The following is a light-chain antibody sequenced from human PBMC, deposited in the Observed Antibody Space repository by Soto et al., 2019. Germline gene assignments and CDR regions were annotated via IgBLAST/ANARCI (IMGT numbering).Light chain of an antibody. V-gene: IGKV3-11*01. CDR3: QQYGSSLT. Sequence: EIVLTQSPATLSLSPGERATLSCRASQSVGGYLAWYQQRPGQAPRVLIYDASNRATGIPVRFSGSGSGTDFTLTISSLEPEDFAVYYCQQYGSSLTFGGGTKVDIK. CDR1: QSVGGY. CDR2: DAS. J-gene: IGKJ4*01.